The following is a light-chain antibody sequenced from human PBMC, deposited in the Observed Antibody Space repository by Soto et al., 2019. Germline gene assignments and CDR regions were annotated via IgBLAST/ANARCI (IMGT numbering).Light chain of an antibody. CDR1: SSDVGGYNY. V-gene: IGLV2-14*01. CDR3: LSFTTSSTYV. Sequence: QSALTQPASVSGSPGQSITISCTGTSSDVGGYNYVSWYQQHPGKAPKLMIYEVTNRPSGVSNRFSGSKSGNTASLTISGLQAEDEADYFCLSFTTSSTYVFGTGTKLTVL. CDR2: EVT. J-gene: IGLJ1*01.